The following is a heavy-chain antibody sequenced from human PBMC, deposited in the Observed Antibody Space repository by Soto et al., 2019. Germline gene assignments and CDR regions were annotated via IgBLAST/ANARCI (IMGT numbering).Heavy chain of an antibody. J-gene: IGHJ5*02. CDR1: GGTFSSHA. D-gene: IGHD3-10*01. V-gene: IGHV1-69*06. CDR3: ARGNKGPGHYGPGSQGWYGP. CDR2: IIPVTDTP. Sequence: QVQLVQSGAEVKKPGSSVKVSCKVSGGTFSSHAINWLRQAPGQGLEWMGVIIPVTDTPNNAEKFQGRVTITADKSPTTVYMELSSLTFDDTAVYFCARGNKGPGHYGPGSQGWYGPWGQGTLVTVSS.